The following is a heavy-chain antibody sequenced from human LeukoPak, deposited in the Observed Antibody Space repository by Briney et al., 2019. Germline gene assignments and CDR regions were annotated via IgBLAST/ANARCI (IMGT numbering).Heavy chain of an antibody. V-gene: IGHV3-49*04. Sequence: PGGSLRLSCAVSGVTFSSYAMSWVRQAPGKGLEWVGFIRSKTYGGTTEYAASVKGRFTISRDDSKSIAYLQMNSLKTEDTAVYYCTTNQGGSSYDYFDYWGQGTLVTVSA. J-gene: IGHJ4*02. D-gene: IGHD5-18*01. CDR1: GVTFSSYA. CDR2: IRSKTYGGTT. CDR3: TTNQGGSSYDYFDY.